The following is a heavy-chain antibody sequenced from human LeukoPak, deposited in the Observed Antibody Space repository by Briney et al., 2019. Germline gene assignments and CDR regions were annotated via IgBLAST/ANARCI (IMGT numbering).Heavy chain of an antibody. Sequence: PGGSLRLSCAASGFTFSSYWMSWVRQAPGKGLEWVANIKQDGSEKYCVDSVKGRFTISRDNAKNLLYLQMNSLRAEDTAVYYCARGDFWSGDYTDAFDIWGQGTMATVSA. D-gene: IGHD3-3*01. V-gene: IGHV3-7*04. CDR3: ARGDFWSGDYTDAFDI. J-gene: IGHJ3*02. CDR2: IKQDGSEK. CDR1: GFTFSSYW.